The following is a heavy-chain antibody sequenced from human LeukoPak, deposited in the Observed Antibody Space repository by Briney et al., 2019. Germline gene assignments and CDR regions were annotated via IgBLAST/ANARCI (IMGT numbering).Heavy chain of an antibody. CDR3: AKGGGNYGDYYYYYYMDV. D-gene: IGHD4-17*01. J-gene: IGHJ6*03. V-gene: IGHV3-23*01. CDR1: GFTFSSYA. CDR2: ISGSGGST. Sequence: PGGSLRLSCAASGFTFSSYAMSWVRQAPGKGLEWVSAISGSGGSTYYADSVKGRFTISRDNSKNTLYLQMNSLRAEDTAVYYCAKGGGNYGDYYYYYYMDVWGKGTTVTVSS.